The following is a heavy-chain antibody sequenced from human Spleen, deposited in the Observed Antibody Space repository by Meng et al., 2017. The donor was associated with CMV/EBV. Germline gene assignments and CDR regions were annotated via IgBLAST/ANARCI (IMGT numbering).Heavy chain of an antibody. J-gene: IGHJ4*02. Sequence: GGSLRLSCAASGFTFSVYSMNWVRQAPGKGLEWVSSISTSSSYLNYADSVKGRFTISRDNAKNSLYLQMNGLRAEDTAVYYCARDPWASDSSGFDYWGQGALVTVSS. CDR2: ISTSSSYL. CDR3: ARDPWASDSSGFDY. CDR1: GFTFSVYS. D-gene: IGHD3-22*01. V-gene: IGHV3-21*01.